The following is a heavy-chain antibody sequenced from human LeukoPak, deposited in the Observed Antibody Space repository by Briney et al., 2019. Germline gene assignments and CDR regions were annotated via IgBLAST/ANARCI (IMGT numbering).Heavy chain of an antibody. Sequence: GGSLRLSCAASGFTFSSYEMNWVRQAPGKGLEWASYISSSVSTIYYADSVKGRFTISRDNAKNSLYLQMNSLRAEDTAVYYCARELGGGYFDYWGQGTLVTVSS. CDR1: GFTFSSYE. D-gene: IGHD3-16*01. V-gene: IGHV3-48*03. CDR3: ARELGGGYFDY. CDR2: ISSSVSTI. J-gene: IGHJ4*02.